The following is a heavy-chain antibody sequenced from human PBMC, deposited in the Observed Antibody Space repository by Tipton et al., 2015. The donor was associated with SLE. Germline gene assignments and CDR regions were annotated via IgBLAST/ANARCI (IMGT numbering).Heavy chain of an antibody. D-gene: IGHD3-10*01. CDR2: ISYSGAT. CDR1: GGSITTRSYY. Sequence: LRLSCIVSGGSITTRSYYWGWIRQPPEKGLEWIASISYSGATYYNPSLKSRVIISLDTSKNHFSLELTSVTAADTAVYYCARQRLRLLSPLDAWGQGTTVTVS. J-gene: IGHJ6*02. V-gene: IGHV4-39*01. CDR3: ARQRLRLLSPLDA.